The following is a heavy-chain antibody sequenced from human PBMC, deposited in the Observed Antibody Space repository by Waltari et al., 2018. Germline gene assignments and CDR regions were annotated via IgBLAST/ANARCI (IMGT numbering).Heavy chain of an antibody. CDR3: ARDRGYSGYDLLDAFDI. J-gene: IGHJ3*02. CDR2: IYYSGST. Sequence: QVQLQESGPGLVKPSQTLSLICTVSGGSISGADYYWSWVRQPPGKGLEWIGYIYYSGSTYYNPSLKIRVTLSVDTSKNQFSLKLSSVTAADTAVYYCARDRGYSGYDLLDAFDIWGLGTIVTVSS. CDR1: GGSISGADYY. V-gene: IGHV4-30-4*08. D-gene: IGHD5-12*01.